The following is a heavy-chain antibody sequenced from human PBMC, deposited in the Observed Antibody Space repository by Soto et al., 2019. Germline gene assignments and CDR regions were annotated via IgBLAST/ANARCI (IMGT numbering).Heavy chain of an antibody. CDR2: IYSSGST. V-gene: IGHV4-39*01. CDR3: AGSTITTNPYFAY. Sequence: SETLSLTCTVSGDSSSSTSYYWGWIRQPPGKGLEWIGSIYSSGSTYYNPSLNSRVTISVDTSKNQFFLKVTPVTAADAAVYSCAGSTITTNPYFAYWGRGTLVTVSS. D-gene: IGHD4-4*01. J-gene: IGHJ4*02. CDR1: GDSSSSTSYY.